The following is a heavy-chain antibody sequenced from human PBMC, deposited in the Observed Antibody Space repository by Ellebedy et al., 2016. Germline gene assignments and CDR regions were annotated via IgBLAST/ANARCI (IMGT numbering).Heavy chain of an antibody. V-gene: IGHV4-61*01. D-gene: IGHD6-13*01. CDR3: ARASDWLAAAGTFDY. Sequence: GSLRLSCTVSGGSVRSGSYYWSWIRQPPGKGPEWIGYIYYSGSTNYNPSLKSRVTISSDTSKNQFSLKLRSVTAADTAVYYCARASDWLAAAGTFDYWGQGSLVTVSS. CDR1: GGSVRSGSYY. CDR2: IYYSGST. J-gene: IGHJ4*02.